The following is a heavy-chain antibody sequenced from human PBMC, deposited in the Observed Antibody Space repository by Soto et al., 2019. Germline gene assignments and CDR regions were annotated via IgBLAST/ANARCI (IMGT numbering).Heavy chain of an antibody. J-gene: IGHJ4*02. CDR3: AKGGSYSTTWYGY. V-gene: IGHV3-74*01. D-gene: IGHD6-13*01. Sequence: EVQLVESGGGLVQPGGSLRLSCAASGFAFSNYWMHWVRQAPGKGLVWVSHINGDGSSTTYEDSVKGRFTISRENSKNTLYLQMNSLRAEDTAVYYCAKGGSYSTTWYGYWGQGTLVTVSS. CDR2: INGDGSST. CDR1: GFAFSNYW.